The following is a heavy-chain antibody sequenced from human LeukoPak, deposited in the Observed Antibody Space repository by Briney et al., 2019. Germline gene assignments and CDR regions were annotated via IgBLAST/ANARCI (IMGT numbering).Heavy chain of an antibody. CDR2: VYYTGST. Sequence: SETLSLTCTVSGGSISYYYWNWIRQPPGKGLEWIGYVYYTGSTNYNSSVESRVTISVDTSKKQLTLKLSSVTAADTAVYYCARSSGWSRMDVWGQGTTVTVSS. J-gene: IGHJ6*02. D-gene: IGHD6-19*01. CDR1: GGSISYYY. V-gene: IGHV4-59*01. CDR3: ARSSGWSRMDV.